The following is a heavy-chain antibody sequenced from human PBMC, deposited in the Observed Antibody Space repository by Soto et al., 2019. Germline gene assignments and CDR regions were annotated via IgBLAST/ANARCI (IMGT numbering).Heavy chain of an antibody. CDR3: ARDAFDI. J-gene: IGHJ3*02. CDR1: GYTFTSFD. Sequence: ASVKVSCKASGYTFTSFDINRVRQASGQGLEWMGWMNPNSGNTIYAQKFQGRVTMTRDTSMNTAYMELSSLRSDDTAVYYCARDAFDIWGQGTMVTVSS. CDR2: MNPNSGNT. V-gene: IGHV1-8*01.